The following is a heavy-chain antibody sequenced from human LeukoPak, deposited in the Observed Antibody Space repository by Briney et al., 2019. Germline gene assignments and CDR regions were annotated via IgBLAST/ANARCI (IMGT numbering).Heavy chain of an antibody. J-gene: IGHJ4*02. CDR2: ISDSGDNT. Sequence: GALRLSCAASGFTFSSYAMNWVRQASGKGLEWVSGISDSGDNTYYADSVKGRFTISRDNYENTLYLQMNSLRAEDTAVYYCAKSRDGYNMYYFDYWGQGTLVTVSS. CDR3: AKSRDGYNMYYFDY. V-gene: IGHV3-23*01. D-gene: IGHD5-24*01. CDR1: GFTFSSYA.